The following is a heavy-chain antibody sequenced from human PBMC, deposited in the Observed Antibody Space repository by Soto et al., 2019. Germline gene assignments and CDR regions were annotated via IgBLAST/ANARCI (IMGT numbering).Heavy chain of an antibody. CDR3: ARDPEGYCSSTSCHYYMDV. V-gene: IGHV3-7*01. CDR1: GFTFSSYW. D-gene: IGHD2-2*01. Sequence: GGSLRLSCAASGFTFSSYWMSWVRQAPGKGLEWVANIKQDGSEKYYVDSVKGRFTISRDNAKNSLYLQMNSLRAEDTAVYYCARDPEGYCSSTSCHYYMDVWGKGTTVTVSS. CDR2: IKQDGSEK. J-gene: IGHJ6*03.